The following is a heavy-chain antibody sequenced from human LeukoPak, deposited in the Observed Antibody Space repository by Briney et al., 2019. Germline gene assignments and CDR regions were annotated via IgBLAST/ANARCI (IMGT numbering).Heavy chain of an antibody. Sequence: SQTLSPTCSVSSGSIYGSGWHWSWLRQPPGKDLEWIGYIYHSGGTYISPPLTSRVSISVDRFNNQFFLYMNYATDADTAVYYCARGPIGGVVLGTALGYFDPWGQGTLVTVSS. V-gene: IGHV4-30-2*01. D-gene: IGHD2-21*02. J-gene: IGHJ5*02. CDR3: ARGPIGGVVLGTALGYFDP. CDR1: SGSIYGSGWH. CDR2: IYHSGGT.